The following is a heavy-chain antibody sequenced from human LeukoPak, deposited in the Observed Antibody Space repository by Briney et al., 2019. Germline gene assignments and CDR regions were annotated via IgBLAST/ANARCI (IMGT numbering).Heavy chain of an antibody. CDR2: INPSGGGT. CDR3: ARATAPFSFDY. CDR1: GYTFTSYY. J-gene: IGHJ4*02. Sequence: ASVEVSCKASGYTFTSYYIHWVRQAPEQGLEWMGIINPSGGGTTYSQKFQGRVTMTRDMSTSTVYMELSSLISEDTAVYYCARATAPFSFDYWGQGTLVTVSS. D-gene: IGHD2/OR15-2a*01. V-gene: IGHV1-46*01.